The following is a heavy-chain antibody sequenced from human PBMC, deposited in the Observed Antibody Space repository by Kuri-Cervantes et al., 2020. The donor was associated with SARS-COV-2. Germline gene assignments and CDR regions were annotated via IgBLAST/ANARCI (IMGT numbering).Heavy chain of an antibody. J-gene: IGHJ4*02. V-gene: IGHV3-33*08. CDR3: ARGERMVYAYYFDY. D-gene: IGHD2-8*01. Sequence: GESLKISCAASGFTFRTYGMHWVRQPPGKGLEWMAVIWYDGRKAYYADSVRGRFTISRDNSKNTLYLQMNSLRAEDTAVYYCARGERMVYAYYFDYWGQGTLVTVSS. CDR2: IWYDGRKA. CDR1: GFTFRTYG.